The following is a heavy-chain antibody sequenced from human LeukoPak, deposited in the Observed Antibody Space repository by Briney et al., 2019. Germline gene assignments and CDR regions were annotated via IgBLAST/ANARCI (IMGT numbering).Heavy chain of an antibody. CDR2: IAGNGGST. CDR3: AKVLSDLYYTYFDY. CDR1: GFTFSSFA. J-gene: IGHJ4*02. Sequence: QSGGSLRLSCVASGFTFSSFAMSWVRQAPGRGLEWVSAIAGNGGSTYYADSVKGRFTISRDNFKSTLYLQMNSLRAEDTAVYYCAKVLSDLYYTYFDYWGQGTLVTVSS. D-gene: IGHD1-26*01. V-gene: IGHV3-23*01.